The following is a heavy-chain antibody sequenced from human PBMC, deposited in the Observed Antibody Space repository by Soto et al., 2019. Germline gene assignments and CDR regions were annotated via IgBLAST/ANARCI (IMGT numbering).Heavy chain of an antibody. V-gene: IGHV5-51*01. J-gene: IGHJ6*02. Sequence: GESLKISCKGSGYSFTSYWIGWVRQMPGKGLEWMGIIYPGDSDTRYSPSFQGQVTISADKSISTAYLQWSSLKASDTAMYYCARRQGYYYGSGVRYYYGMDVWGQGTTVTVS. D-gene: IGHD3-10*01. CDR2: IYPGDSDT. CDR3: ARRQGYYYGSGVRYYYGMDV. CDR1: GYSFTSYW.